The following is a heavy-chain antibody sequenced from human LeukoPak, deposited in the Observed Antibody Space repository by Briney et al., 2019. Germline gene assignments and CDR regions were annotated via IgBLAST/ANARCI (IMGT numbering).Heavy chain of an antibody. CDR2: IKQDGSEK. J-gene: IGHJ4*02. Sequence: GGSLRLSCAAPGFTFSSYWMSWVRQAPGKGLEWVANIKQDGSEKYYVDSVKGRFTISRDNAKNSLYLQMNSLRAEDTAVYYCARDYGDNYWGQGTLVTVSS. CDR3: ARDYGDNY. CDR1: GFTFSSYW. V-gene: IGHV3-7*01. D-gene: IGHD4-17*01.